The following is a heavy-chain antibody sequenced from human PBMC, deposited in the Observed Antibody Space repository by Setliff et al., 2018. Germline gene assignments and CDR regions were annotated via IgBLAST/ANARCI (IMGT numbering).Heavy chain of an antibody. J-gene: IGHJ6*03. CDR1: GLTLTPYT. Sequence: PGGSLRLSCAASGLTLTPYTMNWVRQAPGKGPEWVSSISDTSAFIYDADSVKGRFTTARDNAKNRLYFQMNGLRADDTAVSYWAKGLYDSGAYYKGDWGKGTTVTVSS. CDR3: AKGLYDSGAYYKGD. CDR2: ISDTSAFI. V-gene: IGHV3-21*06. D-gene: IGHD3-10*01.